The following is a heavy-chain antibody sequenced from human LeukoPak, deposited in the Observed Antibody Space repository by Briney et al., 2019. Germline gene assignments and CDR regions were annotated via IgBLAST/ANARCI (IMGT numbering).Heavy chain of an antibody. Sequence: SETLSLTCTVSTGSISSSSYYWGWFRQPPGKGLEWVGSIYYSGDTYYTPSLKSRVSISPDTSNNQFSLKLSSVTAADTAVYYCARDTAMVYYYYYYMDVWGKGTTVTVSS. CDR3: ARDTAMVYYYYYYMDV. CDR2: IYYSGDT. D-gene: IGHD5-18*01. J-gene: IGHJ6*03. V-gene: IGHV4-39*07. CDR1: TGSISSSSYY.